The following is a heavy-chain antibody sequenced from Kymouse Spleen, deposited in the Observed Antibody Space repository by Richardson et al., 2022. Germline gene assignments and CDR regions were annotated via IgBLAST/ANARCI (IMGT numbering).Heavy chain of an antibody. CDR3: AREYSSSDYGMDV. J-gene: IGHJ6*02. V-gene: IGHV4-39*01. D-gene: IGHD6-6*01. Sequence: QLQLQESGPGLVKPSETLSLTCTVSGGSISSSSYYWGWIRQPPGKGLEWIGSIYYSGSTYYNPSLKSRVTISVDTSKNQFSLKLSSVTAADTAVYYCAREYSSSDYGMDVWGQGTTVTVSS. CDR1: GGSISSSSYY. CDR2: IYYSGST.